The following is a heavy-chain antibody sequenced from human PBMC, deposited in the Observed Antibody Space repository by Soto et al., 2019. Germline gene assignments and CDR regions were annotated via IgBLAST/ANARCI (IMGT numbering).Heavy chain of an antibody. Sequence: GESLKISCKGSGYSFTSYWIGWVRQMPGKGLEWMGIIYPGDSDTRYSPSFQGQVTISADKSISTAYLQWSSLKASDTAMYYCVPVRFLEWPRVDYWGQGTLVTVSS. J-gene: IGHJ4*02. CDR3: VPVRFLEWPRVDY. V-gene: IGHV5-51*01. CDR2: IYPGDSDT. CDR1: GYSFTSYW. D-gene: IGHD3-3*01.